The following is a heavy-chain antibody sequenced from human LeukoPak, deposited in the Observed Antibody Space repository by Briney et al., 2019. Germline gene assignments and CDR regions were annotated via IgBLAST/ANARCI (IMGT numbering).Heavy chain of an antibody. CDR3: ARESGSTYVFDI. Sequence: SGGSLRLSCAASGFTFSSYAMSWVRQAPGKGLDWVSAITGRGAGTDYADSVKGRFTISRDNSKNTLYLQMNSLRAEDTAVYYCARESGSTYVFDIWGQGTMVTVSS. D-gene: IGHD6-13*01. CDR1: GFTFSSYA. V-gene: IGHV3-23*01. J-gene: IGHJ3*02. CDR2: ITGRGAGT.